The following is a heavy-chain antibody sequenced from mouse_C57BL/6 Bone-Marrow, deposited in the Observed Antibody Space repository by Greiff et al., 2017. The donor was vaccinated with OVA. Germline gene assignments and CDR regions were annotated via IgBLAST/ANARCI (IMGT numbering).Heavy chain of an antibody. Sequence: VQLQQPGAELVKPGASVKLSCKASGYTFTSYWMHWVKQRPGQGLEWIGMIHPNSGSTNYNEKFKSKATLTVDKSSSTAHLQLSSLTSEDSAVYYCARDGYYVKGAMDYWGQGTSVTVSS. J-gene: IGHJ4*01. CDR1: GYTFTSYW. D-gene: IGHD2-3*01. V-gene: IGHV1-64*01. CDR2: IHPNSGST. CDR3: ARDGYYVKGAMDY.